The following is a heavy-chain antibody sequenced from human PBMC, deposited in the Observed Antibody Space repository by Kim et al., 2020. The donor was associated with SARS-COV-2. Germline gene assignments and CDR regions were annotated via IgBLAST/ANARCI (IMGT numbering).Heavy chain of an antibody. CDR3: ARDSGRQQLAYNYYYYGMDV. CDR1: GFTFSSYG. CDR2: IWYDGSNK. Sequence: GGSLRLSCAASGFTFSSYGMHWVRQAPGKGLEWVAVIWYDGSNKYYADSVKGRFTISRDNSKNTLYLQMNSLRAEDTAVYYCARDSGRQQLAYNYYYYGMDVWGQRTTVTVSS. D-gene: IGHD6-13*01. V-gene: IGHV3-33*01. J-gene: IGHJ6*02.